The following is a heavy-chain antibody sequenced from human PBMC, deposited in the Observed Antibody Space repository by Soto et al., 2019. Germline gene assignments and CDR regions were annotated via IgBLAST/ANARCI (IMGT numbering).Heavy chain of an antibody. CDR1: RFTLSSYS. J-gene: IGHJ6*02. V-gene: IGHV3-21*01. D-gene: IGHD2-15*01. Sequence: SLRLSCATSRFTLSSYSMNWVRQAPGVGLEWVSSISSSSRYIYYADSVRGRFTISRDNAKNPLYLQINSLRAEDTAVYYCARDRLVAATSAPPYCYYGMDVWGQGTTVTVSS. CDR3: ARDRLVAATSAPPYCYYGMDV. CDR2: ISSSSRYI.